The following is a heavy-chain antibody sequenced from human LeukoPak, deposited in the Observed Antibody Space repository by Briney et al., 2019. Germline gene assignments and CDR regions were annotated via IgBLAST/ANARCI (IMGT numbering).Heavy chain of an antibody. CDR2: ISYDGSNK. D-gene: IGHD3-10*01. V-gene: IGHV3-30*18. CDR3: AKDGVLLWFGELSTNNFDY. Sequence: GGSLRLSCAASGFTFSSYGMHWVRQAPGKGLEWVAVISYDGSNKYYADSVKGRFTISRDNSKNTLYLQMNSLRAEDTAVYYCAKDGVLLWFGELSTNNFDYWGQGALVTVSS. J-gene: IGHJ4*02. CDR1: GFTFSSYG.